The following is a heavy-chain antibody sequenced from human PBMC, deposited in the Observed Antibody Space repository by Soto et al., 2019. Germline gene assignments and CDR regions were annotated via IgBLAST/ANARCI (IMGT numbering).Heavy chain of an antibody. J-gene: IGHJ4*02. CDR3: ARDIYDEVDN. CDR1: GFTVSSNH. Sequence: SLILSCASSGFTVSSNHMSGGLQAPGKGLEWVSTIYSDGSTYHADSVKGRFTISRDNPKSTLFLQMNGLRAKDTAVYYCARDIYDEVDNCGQG. CDR2: IYSDGST. V-gene: IGHV3-53*01. D-gene: IGHD5-12*01.